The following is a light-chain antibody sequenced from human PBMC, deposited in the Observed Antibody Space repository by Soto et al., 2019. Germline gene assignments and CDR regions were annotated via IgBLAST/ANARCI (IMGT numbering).Light chain of an antibody. J-gene: IGKJ4*01. V-gene: IGKV3-20*01. CDR2: GAS. CDR1: QSVSSSY. Sequence: EIVLTQSPGTLSLSPGERATLSCRASQSVSSSYLAWYQQKPGQAPRLLIYGASSRATGIPDRFSGSGSGTEFTLTISRLEPEDFAVYYCQQYGSSPPLTFGGVTKVEIK. CDR3: QQYGSSPPLT.